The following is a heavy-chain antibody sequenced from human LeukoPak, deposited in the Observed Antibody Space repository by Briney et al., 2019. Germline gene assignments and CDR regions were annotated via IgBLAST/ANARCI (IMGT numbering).Heavy chain of an antibody. CDR3: AKAVRPTAYQGTYYMDV. CDR2: IRHDGSKM. J-gene: IGHJ6*03. Sequence: GGSLRLSCEASGFTFSNYGMLWVRQAPGKGLEWAAFIRHDGSKMDYADFVKGRFTIYRDSSKSTLYLQTNSLRAEDTAVYYCAKAVRPTAYQGTYYMDVWGKGTTVIVSS. CDR1: GFTFSNYG. D-gene: IGHD2-2*01. V-gene: IGHV3-30*02.